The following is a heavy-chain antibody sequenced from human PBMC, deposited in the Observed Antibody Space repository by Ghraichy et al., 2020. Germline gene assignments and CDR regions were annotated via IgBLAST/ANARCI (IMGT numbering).Heavy chain of an antibody. V-gene: IGHV3-23*01. D-gene: IGHD2-15*01. Sequence: GGSLRLSCAASGFSFSTYAMSWVRQAPGKGPEWVSAIGESGSNTYYTDSVKGRFTISRDNSKNTLSLQMNSLRAEDTAVYYCARWGSHKWYDYWGQGTLVTVSS. CDR3: ARWGSHKWYDY. CDR1: GFSFSTYA. CDR2: IGESGSNT. J-gene: IGHJ4*02.